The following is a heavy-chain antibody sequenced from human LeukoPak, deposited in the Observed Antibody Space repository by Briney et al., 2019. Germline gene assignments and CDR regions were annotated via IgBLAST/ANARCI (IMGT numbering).Heavy chain of an antibody. V-gene: IGHV3-48*03. D-gene: IGHD3-10*01. J-gene: IGHJ4*02. CDR3: ARDLSGSYYNWAYYLDY. Sequence: GGSLRLSCAASGFTFSSYEMNWVRQAPGKGLEWVSYIGSSGSTIYYADSVKGRFTISRDNAKNSLYLQMNSLRAEDTAVYYCARDLSGSYYNWAYYLDYWGQGTLVTVSS. CDR2: IGSSGSTI. CDR1: GFTFSSYE.